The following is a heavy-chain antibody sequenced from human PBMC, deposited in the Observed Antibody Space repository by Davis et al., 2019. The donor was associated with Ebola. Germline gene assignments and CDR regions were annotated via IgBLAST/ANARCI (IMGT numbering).Heavy chain of an antibody. CDR2: ISGSGGST. Sequence: GGSLRLSCAASGFTFSSYAMSWVRQAPGKGLQWVSVISGSGGSTYYADSVKGRFTISRDNSKNTLYLQMSSLRAEDTAVYYCARDLPGGDWYFDLWGRGTLVTVSS. CDR3: ARDLPGGDWYFDL. CDR1: GFTFSSYA. J-gene: IGHJ2*01. V-gene: IGHV3-23*01. D-gene: IGHD1-14*01.